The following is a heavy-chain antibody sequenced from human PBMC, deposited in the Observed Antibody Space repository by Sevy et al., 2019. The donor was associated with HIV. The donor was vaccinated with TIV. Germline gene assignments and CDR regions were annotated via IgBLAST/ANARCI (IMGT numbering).Heavy chain of an antibody. CDR1: GFTFSSYS. CDR3: ARESGSYVYYYGMDV. D-gene: IGHD1-26*01. J-gene: IGHJ6*02. V-gene: IGHV3-48*02. Sequence: GGSLRLSCAASGFTFSSYSMNWVRQAPGNGLEWVSYISSSSRTIYYADSVKGRFTISRDNAKNSLYLQMNSLRDEDTAVYYCARESGSYVYYYGMDVSGQGTAVTVSS. CDR2: ISSSSRTI.